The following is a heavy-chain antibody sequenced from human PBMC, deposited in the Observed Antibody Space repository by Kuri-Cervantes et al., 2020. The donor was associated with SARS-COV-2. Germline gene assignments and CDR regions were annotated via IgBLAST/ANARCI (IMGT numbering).Heavy chain of an antibody. Sequence: SETLPLTCTVPGGSISSYYWSWIRQPAGKGLEWIGRIYTSGSTNYNPSLKSRVTMSVDTSKNQFSLKLSSVTAADTAVYYCARVPGGYSYGPFDYWGQGTLVTVSS. CDR3: ARVPGGYSYGPFDY. D-gene: IGHD5-18*01. J-gene: IGHJ4*02. CDR2: IYTSGST. V-gene: IGHV4-4*07. CDR1: GGSISSYY.